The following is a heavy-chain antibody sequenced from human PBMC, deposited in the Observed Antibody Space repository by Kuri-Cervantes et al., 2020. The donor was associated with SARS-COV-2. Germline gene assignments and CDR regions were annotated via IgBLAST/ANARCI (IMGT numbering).Heavy chain of an antibody. CDR1: GYTFTSYD. J-gene: IGHJ6*02. CDR3: ARDTAVAGTVYGMDV. D-gene: IGHD6-19*01. Sequence: ASVKVSCKASGYTFTSYDINWVRQATGQGLEWMGWMNTNSGRTGYAQKFQGRVTMTSDTSISTAYMELSSLRSEDTAVYYCARDTAVAGTVYGMDVWGQGTPVTVSS. V-gene: IGHV1-8*01. CDR2: MNTNSGRT.